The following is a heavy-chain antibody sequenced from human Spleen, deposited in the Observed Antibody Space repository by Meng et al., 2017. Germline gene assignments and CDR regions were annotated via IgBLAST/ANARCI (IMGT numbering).Heavy chain of an antibody. D-gene: IGHD6-25*01. Sequence: ASVKVSCKASGYTFTGYNMHWVRQAPGQGLEWMGWIKPNSGDTNYAQKFQGRVTMTRDTSTSTAYMELSRLKYDDTAVYYCARGFGSSGSGYWGQGTLVTVSS. V-gene: IGHV1-2*02. CDR3: ARGFGSSGSGY. J-gene: IGHJ4*02. CDR2: IKPNSGDT. CDR1: GYTFTGYN.